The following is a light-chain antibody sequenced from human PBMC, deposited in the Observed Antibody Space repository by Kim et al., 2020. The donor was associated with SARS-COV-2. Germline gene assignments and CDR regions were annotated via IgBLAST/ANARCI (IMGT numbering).Light chain of an antibody. CDR1: SGSVSTSFY. V-gene: IGLV8-61*01. CDR2: NTN. J-gene: IGLJ2*01. Sequence: QTVVTQEPSFSVSPGGTVTLTCGLSSGSVSTSFYPTWYQQTPGQAPRTLIYNTNTRSSGVPDRFSGSILGNKAALTITGAQADDESDYYCVLYMGSGIWMLGGGTQLTVL. CDR3: VLYMGSGIWM.